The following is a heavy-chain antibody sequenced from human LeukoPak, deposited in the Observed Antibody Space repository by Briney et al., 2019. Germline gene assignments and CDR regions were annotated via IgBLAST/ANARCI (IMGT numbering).Heavy chain of an antibody. CDR2: IRSKRNNYAT. CDR3: SRLEDSSPIEVALDI. V-gene: IGHV3-73*01. CDR1: GFTFSGSV. J-gene: IGHJ3*02. D-gene: IGHD6-13*01. Sequence: GGSLKVSCAASGFTFSGSVMHWVRQAAGKGLEWVGRIRSKRNNYATAYAASVKGRFTISRDDSKSTVYLHMDSLKTEDTALYYCSRLEDSSPIEVALDIWGQGTVVTVSS.